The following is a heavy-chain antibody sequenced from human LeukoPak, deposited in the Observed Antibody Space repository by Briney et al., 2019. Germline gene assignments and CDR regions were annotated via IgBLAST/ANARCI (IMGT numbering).Heavy chain of an antibody. J-gene: IGHJ3*02. Sequence: GASVKVSYKASGGPFSSYAISWVRQAPGHGLEWMGRIIPILGIANYAQKFQGRVTITADKSTSTAYMELSSLRSEDTAVYYCAGSARSSWSNYGFDIWGQGTMVTVSS. D-gene: IGHD6-13*01. CDR3: AGSARSSWSNYGFDI. V-gene: IGHV1-69*04. CDR1: GGPFSSYA. CDR2: IIPILGIA.